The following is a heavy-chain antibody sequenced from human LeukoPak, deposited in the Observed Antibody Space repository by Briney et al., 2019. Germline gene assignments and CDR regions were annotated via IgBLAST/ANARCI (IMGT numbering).Heavy chain of an antibody. CDR1: SDPITSSSYY. CDR3: ARLHVYYYGWFDP. CDR2: IYHTGKT. J-gene: IGHJ5*02. D-gene: IGHD2-8*01. Sequence: SETLSLTCTVSSDPITSSSYYWGWIRQPPEKGLEWIGSIYHTGKTYYNPSLKNRVTISVETSKNHFSLSLRSVTASDTAIYFCARLHVYYYGWFDPWGQGTLVTVSS. V-gene: IGHV4-39*01.